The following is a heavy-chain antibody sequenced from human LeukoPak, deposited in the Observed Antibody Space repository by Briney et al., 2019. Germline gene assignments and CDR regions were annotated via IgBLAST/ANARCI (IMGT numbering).Heavy chain of an antibody. CDR1: GDFTSGYY. J-gene: IGHJ4*02. CDR3: ARGYGYVWGRDGY. V-gene: IGHV4-34*01. D-gene: IGHD3-16*01. CDR2: ISHSGST. Sequence: SETLSLTCAVYGDFTSGYYLSWIRQPPGKGLEWMGEISHSGSTNYSPSLESRVTISVDAPKNQISLKLNSLTAADTAVYYCARGYGYVWGRDGYWSQGTLVTVSS.